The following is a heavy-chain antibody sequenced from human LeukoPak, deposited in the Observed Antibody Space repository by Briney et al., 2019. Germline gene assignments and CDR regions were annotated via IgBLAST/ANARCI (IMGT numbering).Heavy chain of an antibody. D-gene: IGHD3-10*01. CDR3: AREEGSGSLYYYYGMDV. CDR2: IYTSGST. J-gene: IGHJ6*02. Sequence: SETLSLTCTVFGGSISSYYWSWIRQPAGKGLEWIGRIYTSGSTNYNPSLKSRVTMSVDTSKNQFSLKLSSVTAADTAVYYCAREEGSGSLYYYYGMDVWGQGTTVTVSS. V-gene: IGHV4-4*07. CDR1: GGSISSYY.